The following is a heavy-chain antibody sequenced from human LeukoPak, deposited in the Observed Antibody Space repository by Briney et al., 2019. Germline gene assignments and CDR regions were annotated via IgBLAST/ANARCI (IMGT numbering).Heavy chain of an antibody. D-gene: IGHD5-24*01. CDR2: IGIDSGNT. CDR3: ARDYKYAFDN. Sequence: GGSLRLSCAASGFRFSDYSMNWVRQAPGKGLEWISYIGIDSGNTNYADSVKGRFTISGDKAKNSLYLQMNSLRVEDTVVYYCARDYKYAFDNWGQGTLVTVSS. CDR1: GFRFSDYS. V-gene: IGHV3-48*01. J-gene: IGHJ4*02.